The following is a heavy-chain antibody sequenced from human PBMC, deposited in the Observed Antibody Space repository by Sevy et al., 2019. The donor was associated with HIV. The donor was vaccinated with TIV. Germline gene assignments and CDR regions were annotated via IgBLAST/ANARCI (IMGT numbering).Heavy chain of an antibody. CDR2: IYYSGST. J-gene: IGHJ3*02. V-gene: IGHV4-61*01. CDR1: GGSVSSGSYY. Sequence: SETLSLTCIVSGGSVSSGSYYWSWIRQPPGEGLDWIGYIYYSGSTNYNPSLKSRVTISLDTSKNHFSLKLSSVTAADTAVYYCARDYPQWNGSDIWGQGTVVTVSS. D-gene: IGHD2-8*01. CDR3: ARDYPQWNGSDI.